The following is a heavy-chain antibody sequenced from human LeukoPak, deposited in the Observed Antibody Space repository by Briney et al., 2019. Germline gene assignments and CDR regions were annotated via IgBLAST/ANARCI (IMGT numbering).Heavy chain of an antibody. CDR1: GGSISSSSYY. CDR2: IYYSGST. J-gene: IGHJ4*02. CDR3: ARLRYYSESNANNRFDY. Sequence: SETLSLTCTVSGGSISSSSYYWGWIRQPPGKRLQWIGSIYYSGSTYYNPSLKSRVTISVDTSKNQFSLKLSSVTAADTAVYYCARLRYYSESNANNRFDYWGQGTLVTVSS. V-gene: IGHV4-39*07. D-gene: IGHD3-22*01.